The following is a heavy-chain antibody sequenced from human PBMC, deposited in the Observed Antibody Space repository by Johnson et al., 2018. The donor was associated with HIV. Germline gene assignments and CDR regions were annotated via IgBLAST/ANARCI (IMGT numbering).Heavy chain of an antibody. V-gene: IGHV3-30*04. CDR2: ISYHGSNE. D-gene: IGHD1-26*01. Sequence: QVQLVESGGGVVQPGKSLRLSCAASGFTFSSSAMHWVRQAPGQGLQWVAVISYHGSNENYADSVKGRFTISRDNSKNTLYLQMNSLGAEDTAVYYCAKDRVGATSPQAQNAFDIWGQGTMVTVSS. CDR1: GFTFSSSA. J-gene: IGHJ3*02. CDR3: AKDRVGATSPQAQNAFDI.